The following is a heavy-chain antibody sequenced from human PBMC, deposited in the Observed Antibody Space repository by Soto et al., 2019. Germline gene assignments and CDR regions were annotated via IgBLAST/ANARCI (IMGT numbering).Heavy chain of an antibody. CDR3: ARGVSAVAGTALDY. D-gene: IGHD6-19*01. CDR1: GYTFTGYY. J-gene: IGHJ4*02. CDR2: INPNRGGT. Sequence: ASVKVSCTASGYTFTGYYMHWVRQAPGQGLEWMGWINPNRGGTNYAQKFQGWVTMTRDTSISTAYMELSGLRSDDTAVYYCARGVSAVAGTALDYWGQGTLVTVS. V-gene: IGHV1-2*04.